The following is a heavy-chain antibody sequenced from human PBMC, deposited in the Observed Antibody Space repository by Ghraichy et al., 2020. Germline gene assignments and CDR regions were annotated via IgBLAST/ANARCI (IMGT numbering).Heavy chain of an antibody. J-gene: IGHJ4*02. V-gene: IGHV3-23*01. CDR2: ISGGDGST. D-gene: IGHD2-15*01. CDR3: AKDGGRTLYYFDY. CDR1: GFTFSRYA. Sequence: GESLNISCAASGFTFSRYAMSWVRQAPGKGLEWVSTISGGDGSTYYADSVKGRFTISRDNSKNTMYLQMNSLRAEDTAVYYCAKDGGRTLYYFDYWGQGTLVTVSS.